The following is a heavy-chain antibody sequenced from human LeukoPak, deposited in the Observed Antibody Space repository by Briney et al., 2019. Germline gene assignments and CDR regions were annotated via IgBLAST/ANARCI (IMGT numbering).Heavy chain of an antibody. Sequence: GASVKVSCKASRYRFTSYSISWVRQAPGQRLEWVGWISSYNGKTNYGKNVQGRVTMTTDTSTSTAYMELRSLRSDDTAIYYCARNYDSSKDGNDYWGQGTLVTVSS. CDR2: ISSYNGKT. CDR3: ARNYDSSKDGNDY. V-gene: IGHV1-18*01. D-gene: IGHD3-22*01. CDR1: RYRFTSYS. J-gene: IGHJ4*02.